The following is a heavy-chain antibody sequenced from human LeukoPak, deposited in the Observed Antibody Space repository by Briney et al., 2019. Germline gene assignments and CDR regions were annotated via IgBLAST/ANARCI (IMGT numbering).Heavy chain of an antibody. Sequence: SETLSLTCTVSGDSLSSYYWTWIRQPPGKGLEWIGYIFYSGSTNYNPSLKSRVTISMDTSKNQFSLKMNSVTAADTAVYYCATVKSQSLVPDAYNWFDPWGHGTLVTVSS. CDR3: ATVKSQSLVPDAYNWFDP. CDR2: IFYSGST. V-gene: IGHV4-59*01. J-gene: IGHJ5*02. D-gene: IGHD3-16*01. CDR1: GDSLSSYY.